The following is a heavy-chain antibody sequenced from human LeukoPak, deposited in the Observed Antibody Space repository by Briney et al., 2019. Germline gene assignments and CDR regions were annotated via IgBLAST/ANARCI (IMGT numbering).Heavy chain of an antibody. CDR3: ARGVVGVSGIAAAADVFDY. CDR2: INHSGST. V-gene: IGHV4-34*01. Sequence: SETLSLTCAVYGGSFSGYHWSWIRQPPGKGLEWIGEINHSGSTNYNPSLKSRVTISVDTSKNQFSLKLSSVTAADTAVYYCARGVVGVSGIAAAADVFDYWGQGTLVAVSS. CDR1: GGSFSGYH. D-gene: IGHD6-13*01. J-gene: IGHJ4*02.